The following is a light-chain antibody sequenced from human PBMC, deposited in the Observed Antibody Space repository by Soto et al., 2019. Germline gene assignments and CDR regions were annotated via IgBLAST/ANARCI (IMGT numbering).Light chain of an antibody. CDR1: SSVVGGYNY. Sequence: QSVLTQPRSVSGSPGQSVTISCTGTSSVVGGYNYVSWYQQHPGKAPKVMIYDVSKRPSGVPDRLSGSKSGNTASLTISGLQAEYEADYSCCSYAGSSSYVFGPGTKVTVL. V-gene: IGLV2-11*01. CDR3: CSYAGSSSYV. J-gene: IGLJ1*01. CDR2: DVS.